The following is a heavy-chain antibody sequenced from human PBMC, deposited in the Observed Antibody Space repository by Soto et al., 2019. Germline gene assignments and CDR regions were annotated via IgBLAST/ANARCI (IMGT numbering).Heavy chain of an antibody. CDR3: ATSYDSGFDP. CDR2: ISPKTGNR. Sequence: GASVKVSCKASGYSFSTYDISWLRQAPGKGLEWMGLISPKTGNRKFAWKFLDRVTMTTDIPSNTAYMELTSLRYDDTAMYFCATSYDSGFDPWGQGTLVTVSS. D-gene: IGHD3-3*01. CDR1: GYSFSTYD. J-gene: IGHJ5*02. V-gene: IGHV1-18*04.